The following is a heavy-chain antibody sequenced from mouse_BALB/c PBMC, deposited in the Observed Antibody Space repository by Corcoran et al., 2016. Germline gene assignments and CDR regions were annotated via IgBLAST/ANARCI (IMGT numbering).Heavy chain of an antibody. CDR3: ARYYGNARDY. CDR2: INPYNGGT. D-gene: IGHD2-1*01. CDR1: CYSFTGYT. Sequence: EVQLQWSGPGPVMPGASMKISCKASCYSFTGYTMIWVKQRNGKNLEWIGLINPYNGGTSYNQKFKGKATLTVDKSSSTAYMELLSLTSEDSAVYYCARYYGNARDYWGQGTSVTVCS. J-gene: IGHJ4*01. V-gene: IGHV1-26*01.